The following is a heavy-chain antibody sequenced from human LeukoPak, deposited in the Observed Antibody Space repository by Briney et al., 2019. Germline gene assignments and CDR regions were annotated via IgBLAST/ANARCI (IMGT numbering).Heavy chain of an antibody. J-gene: IGHJ2*01. V-gene: IGHV3-21*01. D-gene: IGHD2-15*01. Sequence: PGGSLRLSCAASGFTFSSYSMNWGRQAPGKGLEWVSSISSSSSYIYYADSVKGRFTISRDNAKNSLYLQMNSLRAEDTAVYYCARDCSGGSCYFSLWWYFDLWGRGTLVTVSS. CDR2: ISSSSSYI. CDR1: GFTFSSYS. CDR3: ARDCSGGSCYFSLWWYFDL.